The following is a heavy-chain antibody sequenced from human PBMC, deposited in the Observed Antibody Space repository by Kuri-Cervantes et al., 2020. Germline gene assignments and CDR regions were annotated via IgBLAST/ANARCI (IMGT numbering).Heavy chain of an antibody. V-gene: IGHV1-46*01. D-gene: IGHD3-10*01. J-gene: IGHJ5*02. CDR3: ARGENPPGRGIHWFDP. CDR1: GYTFTSYY. CDR2: INPSGGST. Sequence: ASVKVSCKASGYTFTSYYMHWVRQAPGQGLEWMGIINPSGGSTSYAQKFQGRVTMTRDTSTSTVYMELSSLRSEDTAVYYCARGENPPGRGIHWFDPWGQGTQVTVSS.